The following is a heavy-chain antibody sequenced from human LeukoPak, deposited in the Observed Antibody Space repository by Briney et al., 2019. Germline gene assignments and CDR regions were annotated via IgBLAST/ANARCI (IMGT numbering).Heavy chain of an antibody. CDR3: VLLWFGELSPGDY. CDR2: ISGSGGST. Sequence: GGSLRLSCAASEFTFSSYAMSWVRQAPGKGLGWVSAISGSGGSTYYADSVKGRFTISRDNSKNTLYLQMNSLRAEDTAVYYCVLLWFGELSPGDYWGQGTLVTVSS. J-gene: IGHJ4*02. CDR1: EFTFSSYA. V-gene: IGHV3-23*01. D-gene: IGHD3-10*01.